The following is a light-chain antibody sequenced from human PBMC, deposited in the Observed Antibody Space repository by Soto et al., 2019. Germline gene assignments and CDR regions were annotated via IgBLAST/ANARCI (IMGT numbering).Light chain of an antibody. CDR2: GAS. CDR3: EQYGSPPLT. Sequence: EFLLTQSPGTLSLSPGERATLSCRASQSVSSGYLAWYQQKPGQAPRLLIYGASRRATGIPDRFSGSGSGTDFTLTINGLEPEDFAVYYCEQYGSPPLTFGGGTKVEIE. CDR1: QSVSSGY. V-gene: IGKV3-20*01. J-gene: IGKJ4*01.